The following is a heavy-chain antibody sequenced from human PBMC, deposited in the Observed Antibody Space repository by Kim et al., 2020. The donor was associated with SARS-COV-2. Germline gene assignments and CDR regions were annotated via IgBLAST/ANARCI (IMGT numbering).Heavy chain of an antibody. CDR3: GRYGRNYGAVL. CDR1: GFTFSDFA. V-gene: IGHV3-64D*06. Sequence: GGSLRLSCAVSGFTFSDFAIHWVRRAPGKGLEYVSATTRSGDGSFYADSVEGKFTISRDNSKNTLYLKMNSLRLEDTSVYYWGRYGRNYGAVLWGQGTLVSVSS. J-gene: IGHJ4*02. D-gene: IGHD1-7*01. CDR2: TTRSGDGS.